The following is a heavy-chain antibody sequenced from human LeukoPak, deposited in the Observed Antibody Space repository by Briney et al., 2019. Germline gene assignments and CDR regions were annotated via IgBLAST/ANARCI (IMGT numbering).Heavy chain of an antibody. J-gene: IGHJ5*02. D-gene: IGHD4-17*01. CDR2: ISSGGST. CDR1: GFTFNNYA. Sequence: PGGSLRLSCAAAGFTFNNYAMSWVRQAPGKGLKWVSGISSGGSTYYADSVKGRFTISRDNSKNTLYLQMNSLKAEDTAVYYCARAAVTTRWFDPWGQGTLVTVSS. CDR3: ARAAVTTRWFDP. V-gene: IGHV3-23*01.